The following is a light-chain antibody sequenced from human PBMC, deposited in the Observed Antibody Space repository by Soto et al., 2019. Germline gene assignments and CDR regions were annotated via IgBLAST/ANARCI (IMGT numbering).Light chain of an antibody. CDR1: SSNIGGNS. J-gene: IGLJ1*01. CDR2: DDN. Sequence: QSVLTQPPSVSAAPGQKVTISCSGSSSNIGGNSVSWYQQLPGTAPKLPIYDDNKRPSGIPDRFSGSKSGTSATLGITGFQTGDEADYYCGSWDSSLSAYAFGTGTQV. CDR3: GSWDSSLSAYA. V-gene: IGLV1-51*01.